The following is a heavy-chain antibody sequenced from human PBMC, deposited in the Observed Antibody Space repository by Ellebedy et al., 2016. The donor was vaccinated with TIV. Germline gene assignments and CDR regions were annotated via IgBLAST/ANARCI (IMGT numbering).Heavy chain of an antibody. CDR3: SADHESYYDVLNGYYPP. V-gene: IGHV3-15*01. CDR2: IKSKADGGTI. CDR1: GFIFSNTW. J-gene: IGHJ5*02. Sequence: PGGSLRLSCAASGFIFSNTWMSWVRQAPGKGLEWVGRIKSKADGGTIDYAAPVKGRFAISRDDSKNTLYLQMNSLKTEDTAVYYCSADHESYYDVLNGYYPPWGQGTLVTVSS. D-gene: IGHD3-9*01.